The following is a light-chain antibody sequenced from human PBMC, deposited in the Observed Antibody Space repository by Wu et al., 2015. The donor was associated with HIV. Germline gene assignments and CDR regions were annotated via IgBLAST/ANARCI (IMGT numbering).Light chain of an antibody. CDR3: KQYYNEFWT. V-gene: IGKV1-NL1*01. Sequence: DIQMTQSPSSLSAYVGDRVTITCRASRGISNAVAWYQQKPGKAPSLLLFGASRLYDGVPARFTGSGSGTDYSLTISNLQPEDFATYYCKQYYNEFWTFGQGTKVELK. CDR1: RGISNA. CDR2: GAS. J-gene: IGKJ1*01.